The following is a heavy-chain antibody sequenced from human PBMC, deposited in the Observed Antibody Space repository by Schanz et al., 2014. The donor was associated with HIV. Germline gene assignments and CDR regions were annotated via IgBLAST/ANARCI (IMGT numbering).Heavy chain of an antibody. V-gene: IGHV1-46*01. CDR2: INPSGVTT. CDR1: GGTFSIYA. D-gene: IGHD6-13*01. J-gene: IGHJ5*02. Sequence: QVQLVQSGAEVQKPGSSVKVSCKASGGTFSIYAISWVRQAPGQGLEWMGIINPSGVTTAFAQKFQGRLTLTRDTSTNTVYMELTSLSSDDTAVYYCARRGPIAAIDFSLDPWGQGTLVTVSS. CDR3: ARRGPIAAIDFSLDP.